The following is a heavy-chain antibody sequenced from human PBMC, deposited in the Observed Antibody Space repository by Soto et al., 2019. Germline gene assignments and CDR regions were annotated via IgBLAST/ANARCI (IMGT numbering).Heavy chain of an antibody. D-gene: IGHD3-9*01. Sequence: SETLSLTCTVSGGSISSYYWSWIRQPPGKGLEWIGYIYYSGSTNYNPSLKCRVTISVDTSKNQFSLKLSSVTAADTAVYYCARVLALYDMLTGYYSRPYYGMDVWGQGTTVTVAS. V-gene: IGHV4-59*01. CDR3: ARVLALYDMLTGYYSRPYYGMDV. CDR2: IYYSGST. J-gene: IGHJ6*02. CDR1: GGSISSYY.